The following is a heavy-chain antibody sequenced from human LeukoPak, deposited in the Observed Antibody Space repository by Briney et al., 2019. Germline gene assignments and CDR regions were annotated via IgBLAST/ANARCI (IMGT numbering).Heavy chain of an antibody. CDR1: GGSISSYY. V-gene: IGHV4-59*01. CDR3: ASVPSVVAASSSYYYGMDV. D-gene: IGHD2-15*01. Sequence: SETLSLTSTVSGGSISSYYWSWIRQPPGKGLEWIGYIYYSGSTNYNPSLKSRVTISVDTSKNQFSLKLSSVTAADTAVYYCASVPSVVAASSSYYYGMDVWGQGTTVTVSS. CDR2: IYYSGST. J-gene: IGHJ6*02.